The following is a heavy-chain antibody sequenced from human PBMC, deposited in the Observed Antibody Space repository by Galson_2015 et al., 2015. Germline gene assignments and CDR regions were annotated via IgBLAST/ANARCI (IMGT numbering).Heavy chain of an antibody. CDR2: INSDGSST. CDR3: AGVYGSGSYYFGMAV. V-gene: IGHV3-74*01. J-gene: IGHJ6*02. CDR1: GFTFSSYW. D-gene: IGHD3-10*01. Sequence: SLRLSCAASGFTFSSYWMHWVRQAPGKGPVWVSRINSDGSSTSYADSVKGRFTISRDNAKNTLYLQMNSLRAEDTAVYYCAGVYGSGSYYFGMAVSGQGSALTVSS.